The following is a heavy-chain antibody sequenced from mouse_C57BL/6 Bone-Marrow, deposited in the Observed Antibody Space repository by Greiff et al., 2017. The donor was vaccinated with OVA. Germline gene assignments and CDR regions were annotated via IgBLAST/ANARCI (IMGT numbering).Heavy chain of an antibody. CDR1: GFTFSDYG. CDR2: ISSGSSTL. J-gene: IGHJ4*01. CDR3: ARDYGSSYDAMDY. D-gene: IGHD1-1*01. V-gene: IGHV5-17*01. Sequence: EVKLVESGGGLVKPGGSLKLSCAASGFTFSDYGMHWVRQAPEKGLEWVAYISSGSSTLYYADTVKGRFTISRDNAKNTLFLQMTSLRSEDTAMYYCARDYGSSYDAMDYWGQGTSVTVSS.